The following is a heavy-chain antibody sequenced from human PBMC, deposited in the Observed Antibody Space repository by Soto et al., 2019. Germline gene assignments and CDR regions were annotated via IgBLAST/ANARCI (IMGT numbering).Heavy chain of an antibody. Sequence: EVQLVESGGGLVQPGGSLKLSCAASGFTFSGSAMHWVRQASGKGLEWVGRIRSKANSYATAYAASVKGRFTISRDDSKNTAYLQMNSLKTEDTAVYYCTSPYSSGCYSGDYWYFDLWGRGTLVTVSS. CDR2: IRSKANSYAT. CDR1: GFTFSGSA. V-gene: IGHV3-73*02. J-gene: IGHJ2*01. CDR3: TSPYSSGCYSGDYWYFDL. D-gene: IGHD6-19*01.